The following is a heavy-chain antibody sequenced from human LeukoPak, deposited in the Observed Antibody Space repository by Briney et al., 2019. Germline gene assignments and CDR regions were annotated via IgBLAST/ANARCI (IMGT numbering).Heavy chain of an antibody. V-gene: IGHV3-9*01. CDR3: AKGPYGSGSYWFDY. J-gene: IGHJ4*02. CDR1: GFTFDDYA. D-gene: IGHD3-10*01. Sequence: QSGGSLRLSCAASGFTFDDYAMHWVRQAPGKGLEWVSGISWNSGSIGYAVSVKGRFTISRDNAKNSLYLQMNSLRAEDTALYYCAKGPYGSGSYWFDYWGQGTLVTVSS. CDR2: ISWNSGSI.